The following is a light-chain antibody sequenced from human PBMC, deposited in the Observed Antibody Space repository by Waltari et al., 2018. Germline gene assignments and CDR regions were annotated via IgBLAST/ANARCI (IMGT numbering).Light chain of an antibody. CDR2: AAS. J-gene: IGKJ3*01. CDR1: QSISSY. CDR3: QESYTMTYT. Sequence: DIQMTQAPSSQSASVRDRVTVTCRASQSISSYLNWYQQTPGKAPKLLIYAASRLQSGVPSRFSGSGSGTDFTLTISSLQPEDFATYYCQESYTMTYTFGPGSTVDLK. V-gene: IGKV1-39*01.